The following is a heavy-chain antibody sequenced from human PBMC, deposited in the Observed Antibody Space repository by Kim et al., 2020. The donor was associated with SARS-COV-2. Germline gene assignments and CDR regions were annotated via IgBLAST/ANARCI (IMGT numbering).Heavy chain of an antibody. J-gene: IGHJ5*02. CDR2: INHSGST. CDR3: ARGTGTGPWNWFDP. D-gene: IGHD3-9*01. Sequence: SETLSLTCAVYGGSFSGYYWSWIRQPPGKGLEWIGEINHSGSTNYNPSLKSRVTISVDTSKNQFSLKLSSVTAADTAVYYCARGTGTGPWNWFDPWGQGT. V-gene: IGHV4-34*01. CDR1: GGSFSGYY.